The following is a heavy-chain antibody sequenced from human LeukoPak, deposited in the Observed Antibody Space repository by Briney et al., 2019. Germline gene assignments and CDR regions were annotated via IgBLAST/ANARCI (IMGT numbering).Heavy chain of an antibody. CDR2: IYYSGST. J-gene: IGHJ4*02. CDR1: GGSISSYY. Sequence: SETLSLTCTVSGGSISSYYWSWIRQPPGKGLEWIGYIYYSGSTYYNPSLKSRVTISVDTSKNQFSLKLSSVTAADTAVYYCARYSQGYSYGFDYWGQGTLVTVSS. D-gene: IGHD5-18*01. CDR3: ARYSQGYSYGFDY. V-gene: IGHV4-59*12.